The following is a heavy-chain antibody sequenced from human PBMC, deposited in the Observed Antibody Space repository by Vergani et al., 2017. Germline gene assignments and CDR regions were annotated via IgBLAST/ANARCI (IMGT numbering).Heavy chain of an antibody. Sequence: QVQLQESGPGLVRPSQTLSLTCTVSGGSISSGSYYWSWFRQPAGKGLEWIGPYYTGGGTSNNPSLNSRVTISVETSKNQYSLPLSFVPAADTAVYYCARDPLYSTIWPFHFLDMDVWGQGTTVTVSS. CDR1: GGSISSGSYY. CDR3: ARDPLYSTIWPFHFLDMDV. J-gene: IGHJ6*02. D-gene: IGHD6-13*01. V-gene: IGHV4-61*02. CDR2: YYTGGGT.